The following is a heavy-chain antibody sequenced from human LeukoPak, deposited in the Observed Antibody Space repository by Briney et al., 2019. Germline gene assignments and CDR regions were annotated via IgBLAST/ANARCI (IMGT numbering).Heavy chain of an antibody. CDR2: TNHSGST. V-gene: IGHV4-34*01. CDR3: ARGITMIVVVTLYNWFDP. J-gene: IGHJ5*02. CDR1: GGSFSGYY. D-gene: IGHD3-22*01. Sequence: SETLSLTCAGYGGSFSGYYWSWIRQPPGKGLEWIGETNHSGSTNYNPSLKSRVTISVDTSKNQFSLKLSSVTAADTAVYYCARGITMIVVVTLYNWFDPWGQGTLVTVSS.